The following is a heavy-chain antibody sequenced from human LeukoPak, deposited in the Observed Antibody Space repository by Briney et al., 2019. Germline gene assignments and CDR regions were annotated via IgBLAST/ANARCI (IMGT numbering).Heavy chain of an antibody. CDR1: GGSISSSSYY. D-gene: IGHD3-22*01. Sequence: SETLSLTCTVSGGSISSSSYYWGWIRQPPGKGLEWIGSIYYSGSTNYNPSLKSRVTISVDTSKNQFSLKLSSVTAADTAVYYCARHSAYDSSGYYYPQSAFLDYFDYWGQGTLVTVSS. CDR3: ARHSAYDSSGYYYPQSAFLDYFDY. V-gene: IGHV4-39*01. CDR2: IYYSGST. J-gene: IGHJ4*02.